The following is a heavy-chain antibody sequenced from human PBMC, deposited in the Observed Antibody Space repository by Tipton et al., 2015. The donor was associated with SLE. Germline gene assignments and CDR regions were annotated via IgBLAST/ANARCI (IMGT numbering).Heavy chain of an antibody. CDR2: INHRGTT. V-gene: IGHV4-34*01. CDR3: ARGWYQLIGLGPVSGTTIWFDP. J-gene: IGHJ5*02. Sequence: TLSLTCGVSGGSFSNHYLGWIRQSSGKGLEWIGDINHRGTTKYNPSLRSRVSISADTSKNQFSLKMASVTAADTAVYYCARGWYQLIGLGPVSGTTIWFDPWGQGTLVTVSS. CDR1: GGSFSNHY. D-gene: IGHD1-14*01.